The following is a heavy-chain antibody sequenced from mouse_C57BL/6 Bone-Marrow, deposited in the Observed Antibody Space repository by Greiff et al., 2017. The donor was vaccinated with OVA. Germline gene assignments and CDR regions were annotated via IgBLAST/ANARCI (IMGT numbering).Heavy chain of an antibody. CDR3: TTQATTTVVASRYYFDY. V-gene: IGHV14-4*01. CDR1: GFNIKDDY. Sequence: VQLQQSGAELVRPGASVKLSCTASGFNIKDDYMHWVKQRPEQGLEWIGWIDPENGDTAYASKFQGKATITADPSSNTAYLQLSSLTSEDTAVYYFTTQATTTVVASRYYFDYWGQGTTLTVSS. J-gene: IGHJ2*01. CDR2: IDPENGDT. D-gene: IGHD1-1*01.